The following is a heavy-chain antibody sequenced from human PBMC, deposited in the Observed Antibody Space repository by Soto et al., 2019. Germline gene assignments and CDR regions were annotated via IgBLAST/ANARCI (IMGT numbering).Heavy chain of an antibody. J-gene: IGHJ6*03. Sequence: EVQLLESGGGLVQPGGSLRLSCAASGFTFSMFAMTWVRQAPGKGLEWVSAISGSGERTYYADSVTGRFTISRDNSKNTLSMPVISRTAEDPAVYFCAKDGAWRLNYSYSYMDVWGKGTTVTVSS. CDR1: GFTFSMFA. V-gene: IGHV3-23*01. D-gene: IGHD3-3*01. CDR2: ISGSGERT. CDR3: AKDGAWRLNYSYSYMDV.